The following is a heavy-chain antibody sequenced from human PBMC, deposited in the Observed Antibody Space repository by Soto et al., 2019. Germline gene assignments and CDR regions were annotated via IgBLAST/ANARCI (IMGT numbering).Heavy chain of an antibody. Sequence: GGSLRLSCAASGVSFSSYSMNWVRQAPGKGLEWVSSVSSRGGTYYADSVKGGFTISRDNAKNSVSLQMDSLRAEDAAVYYCAREETAWPLAYGLDVWGQGTTVTVPS. CDR2: VSSRGGT. J-gene: IGHJ6*02. V-gene: IGHV3-21*01. CDR1: GVSFSSYS. D-gene: IGHD2-21*02. CDR3: AREETAWPLAYGLDV.